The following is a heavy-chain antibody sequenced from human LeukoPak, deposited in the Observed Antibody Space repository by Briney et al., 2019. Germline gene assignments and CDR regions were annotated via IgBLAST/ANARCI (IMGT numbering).Heavy chain of an antibody. CDR3: ASFITRSYYMDV. D-gene: IGHD1-20*01. CDR2: IYYSGST. CDR1: GGSISSYY. V-gene: IGHV4-31*03. Sequence: SETLSLTCTVSGGSISSYYWSWIRQHPGKGLEWIGYIYYSGSTYYNPSLKSRVTISVDTSKNQFSLKLSSVTAADTAVYYCASFITRSYYMDVWGKGTTVTVSS. J-gene: IGHJ6*03.